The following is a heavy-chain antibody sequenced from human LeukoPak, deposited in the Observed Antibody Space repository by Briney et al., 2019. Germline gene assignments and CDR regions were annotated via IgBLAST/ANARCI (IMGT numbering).Heavy chain of an antibody. CDR2: ITSAGGYT. CDR1: GFTFSDYS. CDR3: ATSGGFVLPNAITGNWYMDV. Sequence: GGSLRLSCGASGFTFSDYSMNWVRQAPGKGLAWVASITSAGGYTYYADSVKGRFTISRDNAQNSLFLQMNSLRAEDTAVYFCATSGGFVLPNAITGNWYMDVWGRGASVTVSS. V-gene: IGHV3-21*01. J-gene: IGHJ6*03. D-gene: IGHD2-2*01.